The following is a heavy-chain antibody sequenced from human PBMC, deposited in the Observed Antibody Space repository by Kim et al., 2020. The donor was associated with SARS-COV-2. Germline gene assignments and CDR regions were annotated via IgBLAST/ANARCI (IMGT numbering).Heavy chain of an antibody. Sequence: SETLSLTCAVYGGSFSGYYWSWIRQPPGKGLEWIGEINHSGSTNYNPSLKSRVTISVDTSKNQFSLKLSSVTAADTAVYYCARISSMSYIVVVPAAMPAHYYYGMDVWGQGTTVTVSS. V-gene: IGHV4-34*01. CDR1: GGSFSGYY. CDR2: INHSGST. CDR3: ARISSMSYIVVVPAAMPAHYYYGMDV. D-gene: IGHD2-2*01. J-gene: IGHJ6*02.